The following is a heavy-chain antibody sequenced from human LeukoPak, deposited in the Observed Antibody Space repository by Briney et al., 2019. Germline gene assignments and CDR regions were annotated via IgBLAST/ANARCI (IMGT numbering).Heavy chain of an antibody. Sequence: GGSLRLSCAAPGFTFSSYWMSWVRQAPGKGLEWVANIKQDGSEKYYVDSVKGRFTISRDNAKNSLYLQMNSLRAEDTAVYYCASLSLDTAMAPEAYWGQGTLVTVSS. V-gene: IGHV3-7*01. CDR3: ASLSLDTAMAPEAY. J-gene: IGHJ4*02. CDR1: GFTFSSYW. D-gene: IGHD5-18*01. CDR2: IKQDGSEK.